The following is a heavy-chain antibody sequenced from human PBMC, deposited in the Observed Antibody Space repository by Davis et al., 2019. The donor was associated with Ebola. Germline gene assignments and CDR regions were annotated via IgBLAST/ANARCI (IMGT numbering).Heavy chain of an antibody. CDR1: GFTVSSNY. CDR2: ISGSGGST. D-gene: IGHD1-14*01. CDR3: ARPSRYGYYYMDA. V-gene: IGHV3-23*01. J-gene: IGHJ6*03. Sequence: GESLKISCAASGFTVSSNYMSWVRQAPGKGLEWVSAISGSGGSTYYADSVKGRFTISRDNSKNTLYLQMNSLRAEDTAVYYCARPSRYGYYYMDAWGKGTTVTVSS.